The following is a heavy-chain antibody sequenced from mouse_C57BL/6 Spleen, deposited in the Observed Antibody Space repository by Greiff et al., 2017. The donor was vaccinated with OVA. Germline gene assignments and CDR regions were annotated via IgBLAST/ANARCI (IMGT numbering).Heavy chain of an antibody. CDR3: ARYYGNYVDWYFDV. J-gene: IGHJ1*03. V-gene: IGHV1-55*01. CDR2: IYPGSGST. CDR1: GYTFTSYW. D-gene: IGHD2-1*01. Sequence: QVQLQQSGAELVKPGASVKMSCKASGYTFTSYWITWVKQRPGQGLEWIGDIYPGSGSTNYNEKFKRKATLTVDTSSSTAYMQLSSLTSEDSAVYYCARYYGNYVDWYFDVWGTGTTVTVSS.